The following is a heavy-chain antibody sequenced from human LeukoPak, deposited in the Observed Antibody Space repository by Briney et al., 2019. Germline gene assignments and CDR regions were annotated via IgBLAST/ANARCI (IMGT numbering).Heavy chain of an antibody. J-gene: IGHJ4*02. CDR2: FSGSGGNSYST. V-gene: IGHV3-23*01. D-gene: IGHD6-13*01. CDR3: AKRLSAAGPSFDY. Sequence: GGSLRLSCAASGFTLSSHSISWVCQAPGKGLEWVSRFSGSGGNSYSTYYADSVRGRFTISRDNSKNTLYLQMNSLRAEDTAVYYCAKRLSAAGPSFDYWGQGTPVTVSS. CDR1: GFTLSSHS.